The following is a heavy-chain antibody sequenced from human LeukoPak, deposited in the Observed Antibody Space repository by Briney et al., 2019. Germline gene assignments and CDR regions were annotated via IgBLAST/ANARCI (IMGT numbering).Heavy chain of an antibody. J-gene: IGHJ4*02. Sequence: PSETLSLTCTVSGGSLSSYYWSWIRQPPGKGLEWIGYIYYSGSTNYNTSLKSRVTISVDTSKNQFSLKLSSVTAADTAVYYCARVISVAGTQYYFDFWGQGTLVTVSS. CDR2: IYYSGST. D-gene: IGHD6-19*01. CDR1: GGSLSSYY. CDR3: ARVISVAGTQYYFDF. V-gene: IGHV4-59*01.